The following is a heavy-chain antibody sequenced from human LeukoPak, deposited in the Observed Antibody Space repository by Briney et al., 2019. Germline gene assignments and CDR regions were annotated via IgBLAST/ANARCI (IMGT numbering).Heavy chain of an antibody. CDR3: ATDLIHYYASGAKT. CDR1: GFSFSSYS. J-gene: IGHJ5*02. D-gene: IGHD3-10*01. Sequence: GGSLRLSCAASGFSFSSYSMNWVRQAPGKGLEWVSSITTSSSYIYYADSVKGRFTISRDNAKNSLFLQMNSLRAEDTAGYYCATDLIHYYASGAKTWGQGTLVTVSS. V-gene: IGHV3-21*01. CDR2: ITTSSSYI.